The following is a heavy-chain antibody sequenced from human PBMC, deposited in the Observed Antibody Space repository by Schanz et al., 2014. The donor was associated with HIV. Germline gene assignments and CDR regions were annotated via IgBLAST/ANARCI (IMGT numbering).Heavy chain of an antibody. CDR3: ARSVYGSGSYPYYYYGMDV. J-gene: IGHJ6*02. V-gene: IGHV4-39*01. Sequence: QLQLQESGPGLVKPSETLSLTCSVSSGSISSSSYYWGWIRQPPGKGLVWIGIIYYIGSTYYNPSQKTRPTISLDTPKNQSPLTLTSGTAADTAVYYCARSVYGSGSYPYYYYGMDVWGQGTTVTVSS. D-gene: IGHD3-10*01. CDR1: SGSISSSSYY. CDR2: IYYIGST.